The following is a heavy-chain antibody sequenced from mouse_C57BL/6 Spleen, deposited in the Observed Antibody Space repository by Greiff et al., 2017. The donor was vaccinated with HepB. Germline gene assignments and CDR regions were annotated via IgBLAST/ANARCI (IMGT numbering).Heavy chain of an antibody. CDR3: ARHEDYGNYVGYFDV. Sequence: VQLKESGPGLVAPSQSLSITCTVSGFSLTSYGVHWVRQPPGKGLEWLVVIWSDGSTTYNSALKSRLSISKDNSKSQVFLKMNSLQTDDTAMYYCARHEDYGNYVGYFDVWGTGTTVTVSS. D-gene: IGHD2-1*01. J-gene: IGHJ1*03. V-gene: IGHV2-6-1*01. CDR1: GFSLTSYG. CDR2: IWSDGST.